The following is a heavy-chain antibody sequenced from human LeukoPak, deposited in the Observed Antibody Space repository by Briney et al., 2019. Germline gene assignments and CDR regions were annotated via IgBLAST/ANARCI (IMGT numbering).Heavy chain of an antibody. Sequence: PGGSLRLSCAASEFTFSSHAMSWVRQAPGKGREWVAAFSGGGGTTYYAESVKGRFTISRDNSKNTLYLQMNSLRAEDTAIYYCAKGWGSGYSHGLDYWGQGTLVSVSS. CDR3: AKGWGSGYSHGLDY. J-gene: IGHJ4*02. D-gene: IGHD5-18*01. CDR2: FSGGGGTT. V-gene: IGHV3-23*01. CDR1: EFTFSSHA.